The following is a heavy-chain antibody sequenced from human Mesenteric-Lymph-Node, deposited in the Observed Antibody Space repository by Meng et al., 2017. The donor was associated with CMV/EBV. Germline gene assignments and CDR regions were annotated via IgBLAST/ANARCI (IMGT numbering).Heavy chain of an antibody. CDR2: IWYDGSNK. V-gene: IGHV3-33*06. Sequence: GGSLRLSCAASGFTFSSYGMHWVRQAPGKGLEWVAVIWYDGSNKYYADSVKGRFTISRDNSKNTLYLQMNSLRAEDTAVYYFAKDYVFSFGPRTRHYGMDVWGQGTTVTVSS. CDR1: GFTFSSYG. D-gene: IGHD3-10*01. CDR3: AKDYVFSFGPRTRHYGMDV. J-gene: IGHJ6*02.